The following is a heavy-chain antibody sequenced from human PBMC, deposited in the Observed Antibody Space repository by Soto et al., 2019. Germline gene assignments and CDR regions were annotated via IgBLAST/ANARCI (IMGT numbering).Heavy chain of an antibody. Sequence: QVQLVESGGGVVQPGRSLRLSCAASGFTFSNSGMHWVRQAPGKGLEWVAVISYDGSNKYYADSVQGRFTISRDNSKNTLYLQMNSLRAEDTAVYYCATDRYGSGWFPSNWGQGTLVTVSS. CDR3: ATDRYGSGWFPSN. CDR1: GFTFSNSG. J-gene: IGHJ4*02. CDR2: ISYDGSNK. V-gene: IGHV3-30*03. D-gene: IGHD6-19*01.